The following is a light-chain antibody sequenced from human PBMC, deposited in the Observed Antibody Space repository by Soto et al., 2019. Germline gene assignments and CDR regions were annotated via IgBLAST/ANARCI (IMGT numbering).Light chain of an antibody. CDR2: ENS. Sequence: QSVLTQPPSVSAAPGQKVTISCSGNSSKIGSNDVSWYQQLPGKAPKLLIYENSQRPSGIPDRFSGSKSGTSATLCITGLQTGDEADYYCGTWDSSLIALFGTGTKVTVL. J-gene: IGLJ1*01. CDR1: SSKIGSND. V-gene: IGLV1-51*02. CDR3: GTWDSSLIAL.